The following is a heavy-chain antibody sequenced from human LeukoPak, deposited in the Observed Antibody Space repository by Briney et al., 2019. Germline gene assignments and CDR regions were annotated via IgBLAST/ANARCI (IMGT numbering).Heavy chain of an antibody. CDR2: IIPTLGIA. D-gene: IGHD6-13*01. CDR3: ARDGIADMSSESDYYYYYGMDV. CDR1: GGTFSSYA. V-gene: IGHV1-69*04. Sequence: ASVKVSCKASGGTFSSYAISWVRQAPGQGLEWMGRIIPTLGIANYAQKFQGRVTITADKSTSTAYMELSSLRSEDTAVYYCARDGIADMSSESDYYYYYGMDVWGQGTTVTVSS. J-gene: IGHJ6*02.